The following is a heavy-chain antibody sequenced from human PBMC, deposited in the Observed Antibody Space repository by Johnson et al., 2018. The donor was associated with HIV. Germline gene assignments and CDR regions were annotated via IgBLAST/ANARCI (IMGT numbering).Heavy chain of an antibody. CDR3: AKGHSSGYPKDAFDI. V-gene: IGHV3-30*02. Sequence: QVQLMESGGGVVQPGSSLRLSCAASGFTFSNYAVHWVRQAPGKGLEWVAFIRYDGDITYYVDSVKGRFTISRDNSKNTLYLQMNSLRTEDTAMFYCAKGHSSGYPKDAFDIWGQGTTVTVSS. CDR1: GFTFSNYA. D-gene: IGHD3-22*01. J-gene: IGHJ3*02. CDR2: IRYDGDIT.